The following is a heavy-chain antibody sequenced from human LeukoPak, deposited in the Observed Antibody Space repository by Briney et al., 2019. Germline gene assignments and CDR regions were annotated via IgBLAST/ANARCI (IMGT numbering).Heavy chain of an antibody. CDR2: TYSGGST. D-gene: IGHD5-24*01. V-gene: IGHV3-53*01. CDR1: GFTVSGHY. Sequence: GGSLRLSCEASGFTVSGHYMTWVRQAPGKGLEWVSVTYSGGSTSYADSVKGRFTISRDNSKNTLYLQMNSLRVEDTAVYYCASNSYNSANWFDPWGQGTLVTVSS. J-gene: IGHJ5*02. CDR3: ASNSYNSANWFDP.